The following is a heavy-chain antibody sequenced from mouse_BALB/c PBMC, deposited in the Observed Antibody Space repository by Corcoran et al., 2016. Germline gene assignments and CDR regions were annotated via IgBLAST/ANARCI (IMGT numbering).Heavy chain of an antibody. V-gene: IGHV12-3*02. Sequence: QMQLQESGPGLVKPSQSLFLACSITGFPITSGYYWIWIRQSPGKPLEWMGYITHSGETFYNPSLQSPISITRETSKNQFFLQLNSVTTEDTAMYYCAGDSWGHWYFDVWGAGTTVTVSS. CDR3: AGDSWGHWYFDV. D-gene: IGHD4-1*01. CDR2: ITHSGET. CDR1: GFPITSGYY. J-gene: IGHJ1*01.